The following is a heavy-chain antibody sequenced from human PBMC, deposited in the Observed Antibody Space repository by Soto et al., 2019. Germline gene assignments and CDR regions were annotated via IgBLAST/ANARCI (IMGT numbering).Heavy chain of an antibody. CDR2: INPNSGGT. Sequence: GASVKVSCKASGYTFTGYYMHWVRQAPGQGLEWMGWINPNSGGTNYAQKFQGWVTMTRDTSISTAYMELSRLRSDDTAVYYCARDLSRFGSGSYFRSSWFDPWGQGTLVTVSS. CDR1: GYTFTGYY. CDR3: ARDLSRFGSGSYFRSSWFDP. D-gene: IGHD3-10*01. V-gene: IGHV1-2*04. J-gene: IGHJ5*02.